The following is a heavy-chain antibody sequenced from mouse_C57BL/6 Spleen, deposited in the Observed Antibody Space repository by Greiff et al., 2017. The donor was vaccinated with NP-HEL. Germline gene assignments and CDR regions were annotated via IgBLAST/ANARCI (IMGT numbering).Heavy chain of an antibody. V-gene: IGHV1-42*01. Sequence: EVQLQQSGPELVKPGASVKISCKASGYSFTGYYMNWVKQSPEKSLEWIGEINPSTGGTTYNQKFKAKATLTVDKSSSTAYMQLKSLTSQDSAVYYCARRYYDYDERAMDYWGQGTSVTVSS. CDR3: ARRYYDYDERAMDY. J-gene: IGHJ4*01. D-gene: IGHD2-4*01. CDR2: INPSTGGT. CDR1: GYSFTGYY.